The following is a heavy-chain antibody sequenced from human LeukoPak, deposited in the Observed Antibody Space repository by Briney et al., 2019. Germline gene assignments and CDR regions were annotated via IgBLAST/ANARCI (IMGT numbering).Heavy chain of an antibody. J-gene: IGHJ4*02. V-gene: IGHV4-38-2*02. Sequence: SETLSLTCTVSGYFISSGYYWGWIRQPPGKGLEWIGSIYHSGSTYYNPSLKSRVTISVDTSKNQFSLKLSSVTAADTAVYYCARDLWSGYYYFDYWGQGTLVTVSS. CDR3: ARDLWSGYYYFDY. CDR1: GYFISSGYY. CDR2: IYHSGST. D-gene: IGHD3-3*01.